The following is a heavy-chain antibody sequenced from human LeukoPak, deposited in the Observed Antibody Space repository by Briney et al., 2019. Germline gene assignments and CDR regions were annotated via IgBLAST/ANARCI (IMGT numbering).Heavy chain of an antibody. Sequence: PSETLSLTCAVYGGSFSGYYWSWIRQPPGKGLEWFGEINHSGSTNYNPSLKSRVTISIDTSKNQFSLKLSSVTAADTAVYYCARGGYYYDSSGNRVWGQGTLVTVSS. V-gene: IGHV4-34*01. J-gene: IGHJ4*02. CDR3: ARGGYYYDSSGNRV. CDR1: GGSFSGYY. D-gene: IGHD3-22*01. CDR2: INHSGST.